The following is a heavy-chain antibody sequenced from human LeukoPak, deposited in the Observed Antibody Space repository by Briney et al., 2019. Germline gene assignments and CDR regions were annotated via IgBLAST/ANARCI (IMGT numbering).Heavy chain of an antibody. CDR1: GYTFTSYY. V-gene: IGHV1-46*01. CDR3: ARDSRPTVTTFAPIDH. Sequence: ASVKVSCKASGYTFTSYYMHWVRQAPGQGLEWMGIINPSGGSTSYAQKFQGRVTMTRDTSTSTVYMELSSLRSEDTAVYYCARDSRPTVTTFAPIDHWGQGTLVTVSS. J-gene: IGHJ4*02. D-gene: IGHD4-11*01. CDR2: INPSGGST.